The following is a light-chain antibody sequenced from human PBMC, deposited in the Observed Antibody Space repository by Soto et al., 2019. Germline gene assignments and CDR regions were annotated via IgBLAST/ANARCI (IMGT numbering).Light chain of an antibody. J-gene: IGKJ4*01. CDR3: QQYFDVPFT. CDR1: RSVLYKSNNKNH. Sequence: DIVMTQSPDSLAVSLGERATMNCKCSRSVLYKSNNKNHLAWYQQKPGQPPQLMIYWASTRESGVPERFSGSGSGTDFTLTISSLEAEDVAFYWCQQYFDVPFTFGGGTKVDIK. CDR2: WAS. V-gene: IGKV4-1*01.